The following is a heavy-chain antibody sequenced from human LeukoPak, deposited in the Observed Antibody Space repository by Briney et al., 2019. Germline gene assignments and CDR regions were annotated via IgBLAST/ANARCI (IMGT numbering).Heavy chain of an antibody. J-gene: IGHJ6*02. Sequence: PGGSLRLSCAASGFTFSTYWMSWVRQAPGKGLEWVANIRQGGSEKYYVDSVKGRFTISRDNANNSLFLQMNGLRAEDTAVYYCARGLYGDYYYYGMDVWGQGTTVTVSS. V-gene: IGHV3-7*04. CDR1: GFTFSTYW. CDR2: IRQGGSEK. D-gene: IGHD4-17*01. CDR3: ARGLYGDYYYYGMDV.